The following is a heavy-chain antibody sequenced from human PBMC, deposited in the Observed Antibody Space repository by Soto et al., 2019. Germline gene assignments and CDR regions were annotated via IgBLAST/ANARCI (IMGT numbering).Heavy chain of an antibody. V-gene: IGHV2-5*01. Sequence: SRPPLVKATQSQTLTSTVCGFSLSTSGVGVGLIRQPPGKALEWLALIYWNDDKRYSPSLKSRLTITKDTSKNQVVLTMTNMDPVDTATYYCAHRLGMATMDFDYWGQGNLVKGSS. CDR1: GFSLSTSGVG. CDR2: IYWNDDK. CDR3: AHRLGMATMDFDY. D-gene: IGHD5-12*01. J-gene: IGHJ4*02.